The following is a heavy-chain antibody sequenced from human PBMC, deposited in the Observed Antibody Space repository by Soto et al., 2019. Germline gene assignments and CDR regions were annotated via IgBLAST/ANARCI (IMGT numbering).Heavy chain of an antibody. CDR1: GFNFSTYA. D-gene: IGHD6-19*01. J-gene: IGHJ4*02. V-gene: IGHV3-30*09. CDR3: ARDIGYSSGWYTGAFGF. Sequence: GSLRLSCAASGFNFSTYAMHWVRQAPGKGLEWLAVISYDGVIKYYANSVKGRFAVSRDNSKNTLYLQLDSLRPEDTALYYCARDIGYSSGWYTGAFGFWGQGALVTVSS. CDR2: ISYDGVIK.